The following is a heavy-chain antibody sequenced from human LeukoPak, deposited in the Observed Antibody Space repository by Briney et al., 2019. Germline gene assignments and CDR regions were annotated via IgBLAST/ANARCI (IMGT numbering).Heavy chain of an antibody. D-gene: IGHD6-13*01. V-gene: IGHV4-34*10. CDR1: GGSFSGYY. CDR3: ARSGGLYTSTWYFHR. J-gene: IGHJ1*01. CDR2: INQSGST. Sequence: ASETLSLTCAVYGGSFSGYYWSWIRQPPGQGLEWIGEINQSGSTNYNPSLERRVTMSVDTSKNQVFLQLTSVTAADTAVYYCARSGGLYTSTWYFHRWGQGTLVTVSS.